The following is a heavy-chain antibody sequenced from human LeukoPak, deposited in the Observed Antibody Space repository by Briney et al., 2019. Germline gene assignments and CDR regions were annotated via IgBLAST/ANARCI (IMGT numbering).Heavy chain of an antibody. Sequence: PSETLSLTCAVYGGSFSGYYWSWIRQPPGKGLEWIGEINHSGSTNYNPSLKSQVTTSVDTSKNQFSLKLSSVTAADTAVYFCARGPYCSSTSCLIAAAANWFDPWGQGTLVTVSS. D-gene: IGHD2-2*01. J-gene: IGHJ5*02. CDR3: ARGPYCSSTSCLIAAAANWFDP. V-gene: IGHV4-34*01. CDR1: GGSFSGYY. CDR2: INHSGST.